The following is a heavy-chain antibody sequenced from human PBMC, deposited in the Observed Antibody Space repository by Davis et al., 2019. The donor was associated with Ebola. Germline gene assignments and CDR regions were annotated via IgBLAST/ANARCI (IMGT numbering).Heavy chain of an antibody. CDR3: ARTTRGSGWFVDY. D-gene: IGHD6-19*01. CDR2: IIDSGST. Sequence: MPSETLSLTCAVYGGSFSGYYWSWIRQSPGKGLEWIGEIIDSGSTNYSPSLKSRVSISLDRSKNQFSLKVTSLTAADTAVYYCARTTRGSGWFVDYWGQGTLVTVSS. CDR1: GGSFSGYY. V-gene: IGHV4-34*12. J-gene: IGHJ4*02.